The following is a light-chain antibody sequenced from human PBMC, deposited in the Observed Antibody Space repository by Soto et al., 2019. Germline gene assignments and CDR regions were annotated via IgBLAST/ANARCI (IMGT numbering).Light chain of an antibody. CDR1: QSVRSL. CDR3: QQYNNWPRT. V-gene: IGKV3-11*01. CDR2: DAS. Sequence: EIVLTQSPSALSLSPGERATLSCRASQSVRSLLAWYQQKPGQAPRVLIHDASNRATGIPARFSGSGSGTEFTLTISSLQSEDFAVYYCQQYNNWPRTFGQGTKVDIK. J-gene: IGKJ1*01.